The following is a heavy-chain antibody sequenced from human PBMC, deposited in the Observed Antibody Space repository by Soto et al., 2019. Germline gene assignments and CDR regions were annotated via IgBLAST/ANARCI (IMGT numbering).Heavy chain of an antibody. CDR1: GYSFTSYW. D-gene: IGHD3-10*01. Sequence: GESLKISCKDSGYSFTSYWIGWVRQMPGKGLEWMGIIYPGDSDTRYSPSFQGQVTISADKSISTAYLQWSSLKASDTAMYYCARLPVTMVRGADYYYYGMDVWGQGTTVTVSS. CDR2: IYPGDSDT. J-gene: IGHJ6*02. CDR3: ARLPVTMVRGADYYYYGMDV. V-gene: IGHV5-51*01.